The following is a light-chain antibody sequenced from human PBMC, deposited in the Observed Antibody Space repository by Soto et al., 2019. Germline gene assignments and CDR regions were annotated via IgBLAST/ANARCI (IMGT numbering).Light chain of an antibody. CDR1: QDIGTS. Sequence: ILMTQSPSSLSAFVGDRVTITCRASQDIGTSLAWYQVKPGKAPKLLIYAASTLESGVPSGFSATVSGTEFSLTITSLQPEDFATYYCQQLFDSPITFGQGTRLEIK. J-gene: IGKJ5*01. V-gene: IGKV1-9*01. CDR3: QQLFDSPIT. CDR2: AAS.